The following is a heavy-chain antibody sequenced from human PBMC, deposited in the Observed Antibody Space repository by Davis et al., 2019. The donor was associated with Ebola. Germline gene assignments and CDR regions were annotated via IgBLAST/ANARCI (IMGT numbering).Heavy chain of an antibody. J-gene: IGHJ4*02. Sequence: GESLKISCAASGFTFSDYYMSWIRQAPGKGLEWVSYISSSSSTIYYADSVKGRFTISRDNAKNSLYLQMNSLRAEDTAVYYCAKGVVYKGPYYLDYWGQGTLVTVSS. CDR3: AKGVVYKGPYYLDY. CDR1: GFTFSDYY. V-gene: IGHV3-11*04. CDR2: ISSSSSTI. D-gene: IGHD2-8*02.